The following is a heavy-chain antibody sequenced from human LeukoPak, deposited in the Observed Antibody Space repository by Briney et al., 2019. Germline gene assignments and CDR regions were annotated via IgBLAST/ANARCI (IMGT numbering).Heavy chain of an antibody. CDR3: ARVKSVFDAFDI. CDR1: GYTFTSYA. Sequence: ASVKVSCKASGYTFTSYAMHWVRQAPGQRLEWKGWINAGNGNTKYSQKFQGRVTITRDTSASTAYMELSSLRSEDTAVYYCARVKSVFDAFDIWGQGTMVTVSS. D-gene: IGHD1-14*01. J-gene: IGHJ3*02. CDR2: INAGNGNT. V-gene: IGHV1-3*01.